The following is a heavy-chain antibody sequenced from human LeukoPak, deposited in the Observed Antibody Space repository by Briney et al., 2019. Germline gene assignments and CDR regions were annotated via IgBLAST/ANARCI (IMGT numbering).Heavy chain of an antibody. D-gene: IGHD4-23*01. Sequence: QTGRSLRLSCAASGFTFSSYTMSWVRQAPGKGLEWVANIKQDGSEKYYVDSVKGRFTISRDNAKSSLYLQMDSLRAEDTAVYYCARAIGKSEGYWGQGTLVTVSS. V-gene: IGHV3-7*01. CDR1: GFTFSSYT. CDR2: IKQDGSEK. J-gene: IGHJ4*02. CDR3: ARAIGKSEGY.